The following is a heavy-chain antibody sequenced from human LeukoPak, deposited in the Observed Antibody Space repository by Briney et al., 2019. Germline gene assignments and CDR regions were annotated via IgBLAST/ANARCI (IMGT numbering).Heavy chain of an antibody. J-gene: IGHJ5*02. CDR2: IFPGDSDT. V-gene: IGHV5-51*01. D-gene: IGHD6-13*01. CDR1: GYSFTSYW. CDR3: ARLEYSSSWYPKYNWFDP. Sequence: GESLKISCKGSGYSFTSYWIGWVRQMPGKGLECMGIIFPGDSDTRYSPSFQGQVTISADKSISTAYLQWSSLKASDTAMYYCARLEYSSSWYPKYNWFDPWGQGTLVTVSS.